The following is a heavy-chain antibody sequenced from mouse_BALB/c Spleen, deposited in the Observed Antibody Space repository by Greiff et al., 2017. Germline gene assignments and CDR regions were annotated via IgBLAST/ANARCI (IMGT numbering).Heavy chain of an antibody. V-gene: IGHV1-69*02. J-gene: IGHJ3*01. CDR1: GYTFTSYW. CDR2: IYPSDSYT. Sequence: QVQLQQPGAELVRPGASVKLSCKASGYTFTSYWINWVKQRPGQGLEWIGNIYPSDSYTNYNQKFKDKATLTVDKSSSTTYMQLSSPTSEDSAVYYSFYYGNSFAYWGQGTLVTVSA. CDR3: FYYGNSFAY. D-gene: IGHD2-1*01.